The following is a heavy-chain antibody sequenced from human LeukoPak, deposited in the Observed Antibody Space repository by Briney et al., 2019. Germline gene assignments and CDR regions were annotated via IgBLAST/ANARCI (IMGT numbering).Heavy chain of an antibody. CDR2: IYHSGST. D-gene: IGHD6-19*01. CDR3: ARGGAEYSSGWYYYYGMDV. J-gene: IGHJ6*02. V-gene: IGHV4-4*02. CDR1: GGSISSSNW. Sequence: SGTLSLTCAVSGGSISSSNWWSWVRQPPRKGLEWIGEIYHSGSTNYNPSLKSRVTISVDKSKNQFSLKLSSVTAADTAVYYCARGGAEYSSGWYYYYGMDVWGQGTTVTVSS.